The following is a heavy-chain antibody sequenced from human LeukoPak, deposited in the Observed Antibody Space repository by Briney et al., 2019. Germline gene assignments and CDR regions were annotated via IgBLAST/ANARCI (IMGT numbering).Heavy chain of an antibody. CDR1: GFTFSRYC. D-gene: IGHD4-11*01. J-gene: IGHJ3*02. Sequence: GGSLRLSCAASGFTFSRYCMTWVRQAPGKGLEWVAEIIQDGSATYYIDSVRGRFTISRDNSKNTLYLQMNSLRAEDTAVYYCAKDYSNYDDHDAFDIRGQGTMVTVSS. CDR3: AKDYSNYDDHDAFDI. V-gene: IGHV3-7*03. CDR2: IIQDGSAT.